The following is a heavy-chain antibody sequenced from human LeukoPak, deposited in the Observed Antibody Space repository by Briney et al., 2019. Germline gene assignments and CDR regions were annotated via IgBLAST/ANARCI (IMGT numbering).Heavy chain of an antibody. CDR1: GFIFSDYA. V-gene: IGHV3-23*01. CDR3: AKGVAPRAFGY. Sequence: PGGSLRLSCTASGFIFSDYAMSWVRQAPGKGLEWVSGISGDGAFTYYGDSVKGRFTISRDNSKNTLYLQMNSLRGEDRAVYYCAKGVAPRAFGYWGQGTLVTVSS. J-gene: IGHJ4*02. CDR2: ISGDGAFT.